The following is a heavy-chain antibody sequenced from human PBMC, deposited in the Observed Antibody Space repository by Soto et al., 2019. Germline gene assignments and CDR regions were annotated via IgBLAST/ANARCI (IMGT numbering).Heavy chain of an antibody. D-gene: IGHD5-12*01. CDR2: ISGSGGST. CDR3: AKGKWPEASPHYYGMDV. V-gene: IGHV3-23*01. Sequence: PGGSLRLSCAASGFTFSSYAMSWVRQAPGKGLEWVSAISGSGGSTYYADSVKGRFTISRDNSKNTLYLQMNSLRAEDTAVYYCAKGKWPEASPHYYGMDVWGQGTTVTVSS. J-gene: IGHJ6*02. CDR1: GFTFSSYA.